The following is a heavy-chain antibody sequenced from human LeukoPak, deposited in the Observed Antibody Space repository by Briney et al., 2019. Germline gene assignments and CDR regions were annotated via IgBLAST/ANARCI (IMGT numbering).Heavy chain of an antibody. Sequence: ASVKVSCKASGYTFIGYYIHWVRQAPGQGLEWMGSVNPNSGVTDYAQKFQGRITMTRDTSISTAYTELNRLTSDDTAVYYCARDTGFPFFDFWGHGALVTVSS. J-gene: IGHJ4*01. CDR2: VNPNSGVT. CDR1: GYTFIGYY. CDR3: ARDTGFPFFDF. V-gene: IGHV1-2*02.